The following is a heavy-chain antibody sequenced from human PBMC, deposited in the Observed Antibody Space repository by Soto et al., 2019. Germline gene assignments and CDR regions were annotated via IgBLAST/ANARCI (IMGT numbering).Heavy chain of an antibody. J-gene: IGHJ4*02. D-gene: IGHD5-12*01. CDR1: GGSISSGDYY. CDR2: IYYSGST. CDR3: ARELAHSGYDLDIDY. Sequence: PSETLSLTCTVSGGSISSGDYYWSWIRQPPGKGLEWIGYIYYSGSTYYNPSLKSRVTISVDTSKNQFSLKLSSVTAADTAVYYCARELAHSGYDLDIDYWGQGTLVTVSS. V-gene: IGHV4-30-4*01.